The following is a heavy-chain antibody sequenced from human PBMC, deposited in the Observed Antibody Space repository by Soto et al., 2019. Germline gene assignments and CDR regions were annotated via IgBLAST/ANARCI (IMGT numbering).Heavy chain of an antibody. CDR1: GFTFSSHW. D-gene: IGHD3-16*01. Sequence: GGSLRLSCAASGFTFSSHWMHWVRQAPGKGLVWVSRINNDGSDTVYADSVKGRFTISRDNAKNTLYLQMNSLRAEDTAVYYCARGLFGPDFWGQGTLVTFSS. CDR3: ARGLFGPDF. CDR2: INNDGSDT. J-gene: IGHJ4*02. V-gene: IGHV3-74*01.